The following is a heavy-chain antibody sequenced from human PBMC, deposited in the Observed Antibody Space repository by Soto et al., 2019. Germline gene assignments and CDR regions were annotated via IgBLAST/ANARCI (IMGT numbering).Heavy chain of an antibody. D-gene: IGHD5-12*01. J-gene: IGHJ4*02. CDR3: ARRGYSGYDWPFDY. Sequence: SETLSLTCTVSGVSISSSIYCWAWIRQPPGKGLEWIGNIYYSGSTYYNPSLKSRVTISVDTSKNQFSLKLSSVTAADTAVYYCARRGYSGYDWPFDYWGQGTLVTVSS. V-gene: IGHV4-39*01. CDR2: IYYSGST. CDR1: GVSISSSIYC.